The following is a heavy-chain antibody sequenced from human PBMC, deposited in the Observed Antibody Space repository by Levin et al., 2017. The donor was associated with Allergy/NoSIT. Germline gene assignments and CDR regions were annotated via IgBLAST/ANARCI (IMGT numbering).Heavy chain of an antibody. CDR1: AFTFSSYA. CDR2: ISYDGGNK. D-gene: IGHD3-10*01. CDR3: TKDWGIRGADYYFDY. Sequence: PGGSLRLSCAASAFTFSSYAMHWVRQAPGKGLEWVAVISYDGGNKYYADSVKGRFTISRDNSNNTLYLQMNSLRTEDTAVYYCTKDWGIRGADYYFDYWGQGTLVSVSS. J-gene: IGHJ4*02. V-gene: IGHV3-30*18.